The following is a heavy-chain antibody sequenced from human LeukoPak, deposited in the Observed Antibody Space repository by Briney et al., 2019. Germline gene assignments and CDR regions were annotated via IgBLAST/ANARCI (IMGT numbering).Heavy chain of an antibody. Sequence: GESLKISCKGSGYSFTSYWIGWVRQMPGKGLEWMGIIYPGDSDTGYSSSFQGQATISADKSISTAYLQWSSLKASDTAMYYCARHGNSHSTLFVDYWGQGTLVTVSS. CDR3: ARHGNSHSTLFVDY. D-gene: IGHD2-2*01. V-gene: IGHV5-51*01. CDR2: IYPGDSDT. J-gene: IGHJ4*02. CDR1: GYSFTSYW.